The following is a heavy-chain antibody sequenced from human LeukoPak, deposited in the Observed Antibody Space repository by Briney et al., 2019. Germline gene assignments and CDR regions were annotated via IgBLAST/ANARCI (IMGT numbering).Heavy chain of an antibody. D-gene: IGHD5-18*01. J-gene: IGHJ4*02. CDR1: GGSISGSSYY. V-gene: IGHV4-39*07. Sequence: PSETLSLTCTVSGGSISGSSYYWGWIRQPPGKGLEWIGEIDHSGSTNYNPSLKSRVTISVDTSKNQFSLKLSSVTAADTAVYYCARGFSWIQLWSSRKFVAFDYWGQGTLVTVSS. CDR2: IDHSGST. CDR3: ARGFSWIQLWSSRKFVAFDY.